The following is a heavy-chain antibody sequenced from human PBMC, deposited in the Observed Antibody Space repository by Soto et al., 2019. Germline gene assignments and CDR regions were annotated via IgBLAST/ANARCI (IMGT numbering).Heavy chain of an antibody. CDR1: GVSISSSIYY. D-gene: IGHD6-19*01. CDR3: ARHTSLHGSGPIDY. V-gene: IGHV4-39*01. Sequence: SETLSLTCTVSGVSISSSIYYWGWIRQPPGKGLEWIGSIYYSGSTYYNPSLKSRVTISVDTSKNQFSLKLSSVTAADTAVYYCARHTSLHGSGPIDYWGQGTLVTVSS. CDR2: IYYSGST. J-gene: IGHJ4*02.